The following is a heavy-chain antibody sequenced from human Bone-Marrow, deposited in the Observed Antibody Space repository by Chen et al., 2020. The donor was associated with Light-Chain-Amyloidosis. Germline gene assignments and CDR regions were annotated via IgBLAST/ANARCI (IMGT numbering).Heavy chain of an antibody. CDR1: GGSFRIYF. D-gene: IGHD6-13*01. CDR3: AGGGLVAAATFAFDL. J-gene: IGHJ3*01. V-gene: IGHV4-34*01. Sequence: QVQLQQWGAGLLKPSETLSLTCGIFGGSFRIYFWSWIRQTPGKGLEWIGESNRDGNINFNPSFASRLTISVDTSKSRFSRSLNAVTAADSAMYYCAGGGLVAAATFAFDLWGQGTKVIVSS. CDR2: SNRDGNI.